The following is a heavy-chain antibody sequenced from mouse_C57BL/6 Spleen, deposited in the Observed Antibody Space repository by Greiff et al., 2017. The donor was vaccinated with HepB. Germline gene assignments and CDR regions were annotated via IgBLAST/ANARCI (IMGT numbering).Heavy chain of an antibody. J-gene: IGHJ3*01. D-gene: IGHD2-3*01. CDR3: AREGVIYDGYNLAWFAY. CDR1: GFTFSSYA. Sequence: DVKLVESGGGLVKPGGSLKLSCAASGFTFSSYAMSWVRQTPEKRLEWVATISDGGSYTYYPDNVKGRFTISRDNAKNNLYLQMSHLKSEDTAMYYCAREGVIYDGYNLAWFAYWGQGTLVTVSA. V-gene: IGHV5-4*01. CDR2: ISDGGSYT.